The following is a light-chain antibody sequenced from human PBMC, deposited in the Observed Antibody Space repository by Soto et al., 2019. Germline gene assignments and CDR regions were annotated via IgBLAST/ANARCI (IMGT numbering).Light chain of an antibody. CDR3: QQFNSYPIT. V-gene: IGKV1-13*02. Sequence: AIQVTQSPSSLSASVGDRVTITCRASQDIRGALAWYQQKPGKAPKLLIYDVSTLESGVPSRFSGSGSGTEFTLTISSLKPEDFGTYSCQQFNSYPITFGHVTRL. CDR1: QDIRGA. J-gene: IGKJ5*01. CDR2: DVS.